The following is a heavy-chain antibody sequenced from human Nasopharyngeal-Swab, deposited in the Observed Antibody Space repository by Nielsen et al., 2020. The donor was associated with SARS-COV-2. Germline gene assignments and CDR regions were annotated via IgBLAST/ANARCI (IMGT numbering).Heavy chain of an antibody. J-gene: IGHJ4*02. CDR2: IYPGDSDT. Sequence: GESLKISCKVSGYSFIDYWIGWVRQMPGRGLEWMGIIYPGDSDTRYNPSFQGQVIISADNSISTAYLQWGSLKASDSAMYYCARPLAAASYYFDYWGQGTLVTVSS. CDR1: GYSFIDYW. D-gene: IGHD6-25*01. V-gene: IGHV5-51*01. CDR3: ARPLAAASYYFDY.